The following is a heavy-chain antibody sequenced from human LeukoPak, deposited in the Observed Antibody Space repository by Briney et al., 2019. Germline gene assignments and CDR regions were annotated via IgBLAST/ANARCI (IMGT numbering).Heavy chain of an antibody. D-gene: IGHD3-9*01. Sequence: ASAKVSCKASGYTFTTYGLSWVRQAPGQGLEWLGWISTYDDNIKYAQSLQGRLTLTIDTSTSTAYMGLRSLTSDDTAVYYCARETYSNILTGTDYWGPGTLVTVSS. CDR3: ARETYSNILTGTDY. J-gene: IGHJ4*02. CDR2: ISTYDDNI. CDR1: GYTFTTYG. V-gene: IGHV1-18*01.